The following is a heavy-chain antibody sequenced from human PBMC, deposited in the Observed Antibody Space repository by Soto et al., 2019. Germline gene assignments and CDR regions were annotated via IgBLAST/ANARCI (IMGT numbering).Heavy chain of an antibody. J-gene: IGHJ5*02. Sequence: QPPGKGLEWIGYIYYSGSTYYNPSLKSRVTISVDTSKNQFSLKLSSVTAADTAVYYCARAFDDYYDSSGNWFDPWGQGTLVTVS. CDR3: ARAFDDYYDSSGNWFDP. D-gene: IGHD3-22*01. V-gene: IGHV4-30-4*01. CDR2: IYYSGST.